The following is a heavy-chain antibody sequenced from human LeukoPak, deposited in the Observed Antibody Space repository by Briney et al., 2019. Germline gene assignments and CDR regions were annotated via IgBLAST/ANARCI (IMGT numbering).Heavy chain of an antibody. CDR2: IKSKTDGGTT. D-gene: IGHD2-21*02. J-gene: IGHJ4*02. CDR3: TTTDGPRAYCGGDCYSSY. CDR1: GFTFSNAW. V-gene: IGHV3-15*01. Sequence: GGSLRLSCAASGFTFSNAWMSWVRQAPGKGLEWVGRIKSKTDGGTTDYAAPVKGRFTISRDDSKNTLYLQMNSLKTEDTAVYYCTTTDGPRAYCGGDCYSSYWGQGTLVTVSS.